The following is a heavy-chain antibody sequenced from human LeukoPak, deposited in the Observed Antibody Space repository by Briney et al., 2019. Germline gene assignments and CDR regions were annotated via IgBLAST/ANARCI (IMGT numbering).Heavy chain of an antibody. CDR2: TYPGDSDT. Sequence: GESLKISCKGSGYNFTTYWIGWVRQMPGKGLEWMGITYPGDSDTRYSPSFQGQVTISADKSITTAYLQWSSLKASDTAMYYCARGSMRQFDYWSQGALVTVSS. CDR1: GYNFTTYW. V-gene: IGHV5-51*01. J-gene: IGHJ4*02. CDR3: ARGSMRQFDY.